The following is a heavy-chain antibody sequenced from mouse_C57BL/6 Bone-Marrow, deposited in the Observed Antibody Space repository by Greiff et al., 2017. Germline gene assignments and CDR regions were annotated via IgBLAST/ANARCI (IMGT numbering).Heavy chain of an antibody. CDR1: GFTFSSYA. CDR2: ISDGGSYT. D-gene: IGHD2-4*01. V-gene: IGHV5-4*01. CDR3: AREDDYDVAWFAY. Sequence: EVQLVESGGGLVKPGGSLKLSCAASGFTFSSYAMSWVRQTPEKRLEWVATISDGGSYTYYPDNVKGRFTISRDNAKNNLYLQMSHLKSEDTAMYYCAREDDYDVAWFAYWGQGTLVTVSA. J-gene: IGHJ3*01.